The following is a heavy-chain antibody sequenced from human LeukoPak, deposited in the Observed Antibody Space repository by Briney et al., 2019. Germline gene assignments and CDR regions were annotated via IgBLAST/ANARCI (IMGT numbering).Heavy chain of an antibody. CDR1: GYTFTSYV. J-gene: IGHJ4*02. Sequence: ASVKVSCKASGYTFTSYVMNWVRQAPGQGLEWMGWINSNSGGTNYAQKFQGRVTLTRDTSISTAYMDLNRLTSDDTAVYYCARPRGVANNRPFDHWGQGTLVTVSS. CDR3: ARPRGVANNRPFDH. D-gene: IGHD3-10*01. V-gene: IGHV1-2*02. CDR2: INSNSGGT.